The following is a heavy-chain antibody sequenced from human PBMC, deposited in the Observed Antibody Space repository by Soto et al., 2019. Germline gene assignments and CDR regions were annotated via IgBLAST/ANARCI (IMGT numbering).Heavy chain of an antibody. V-gene: IGHV3-30-3*01. Sequence: GGSLRLSCAASGFTFSSYAMHWVRQAPGKGLEWVAVISYDGSNKYYADSVKGRFTISRDNSKNTLYLQMNSLRAEDTAVYYAVGYCTNGVCSKVDPWGQGTLVTVSS. CDR1: GFTFSSYA. J-gene: IGHJ5*02. CDR2: ISYDGSNK. CDR3: VGYCTNGVCSKVDP. D-gene: IGHD2-8*01.